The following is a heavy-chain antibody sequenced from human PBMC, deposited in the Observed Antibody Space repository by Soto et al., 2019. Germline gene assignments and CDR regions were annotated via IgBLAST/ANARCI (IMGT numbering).Heavy chain of an antibody. V-gene: IGHV1-2*02. CDR1: GYTFTGYY. CDR3: AGGGVDTTPFDP. Sequence: QVQLVQSGAEVKKPGASVKVSCKASGYTFTGYYMHWVRQAPGQGLEWMGWINPNTGGTNYVQKFQGRVTMTRDTSIRTAYMERGSLRSDDTAVYYCAGGGVDTTPFDPWGQGTLVTVSS. D-gene: IGHD1-1*01. J-gene: IGHJ5*02. CDR2: INPNTGGT.